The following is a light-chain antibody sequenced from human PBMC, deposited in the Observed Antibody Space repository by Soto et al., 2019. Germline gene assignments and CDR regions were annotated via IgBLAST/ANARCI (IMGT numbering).Light chain of an antibody. J-gene: IGKJ1*01. Sequence: DIQMTQSPSSLSASVGDTVTITCRASQGISNYLAWYQQKPGQVPNLLIYAASPLQSGVPSRFSGSGSGTDFTLTISSLRPEDVATYYCQKYNNAPRTFGQGTKVEI. CDR2: AAS. CDR1: QGISNY. V-gene: IGKV1-27*01. CDR3: QKYNNAPRT.